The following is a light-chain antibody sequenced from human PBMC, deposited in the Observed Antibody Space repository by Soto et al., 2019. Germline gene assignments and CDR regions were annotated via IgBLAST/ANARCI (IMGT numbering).Light chain of an antibody. CDR2: AAS. Sequence: PGARATLSCRASQNVNTNYLAWYQYRPGQAPRIIIFAASGRATGIPGRFSGSGSGTDFTLTISRLEPEDFAVYYCQQYGTLSRTFGQGTKVDI. J-gene: IGKJ1*01. V-gene: IGKV3-20*01. CDR1: QNVNTNY. CDR3: QQYGTLSRT.